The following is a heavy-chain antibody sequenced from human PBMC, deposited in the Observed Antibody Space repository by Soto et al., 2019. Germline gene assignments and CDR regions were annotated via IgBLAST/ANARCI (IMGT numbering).Heavy chain of an antibody. J-gene: IGHJ4*02. Sequence: ASVKGSCKVSGYTLTELSMHWVRQAPGKGLEWMGGFDPEDGETIYAQKFQGRVTMTEDTSTDTAYMELSSLRSEDTAVYYCVIEYYYDSSGYPPNWGQGTLVTVXS. CDR3: VIEYYYDSSGYPPN. CDR1: GYTLTELS. V-gene: IGHV1-24*01. CDR2: FDPEDGET. D-gene: IGHD3-22*01.